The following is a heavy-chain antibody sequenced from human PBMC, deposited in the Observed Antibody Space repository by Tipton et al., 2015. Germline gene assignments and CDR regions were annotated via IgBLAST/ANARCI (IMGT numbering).Heavy chain of an antibody. V-gene: IGHV3-21*01. CDR3: ARRYYDSSVYFDF. CDR1: GFSFSDAW. J-gene: IGHJ4*02. Sequence: SLRLSCAASGFSFSDAWMNWVRQAPGKGLEWVSSISSSSSYIYYADSVKGRFTISRDNAKNSLYLQMNSLRAEDTAVFYCARRYYDSSVYFDFWGQGTLVTVSS. D-gene: IGHD3-22*01. CDR2: ISSSSSYI.